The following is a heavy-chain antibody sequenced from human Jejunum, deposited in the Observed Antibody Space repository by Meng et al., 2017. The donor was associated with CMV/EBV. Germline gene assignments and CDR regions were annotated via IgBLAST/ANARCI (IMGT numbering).Heavy chain of an antibody. V-gene: IGHV3-73*01. CDR3: TRHSIVVVPAAGFDP. D-gene: IGHD2-2*01. J-gene: IGHJ5*02. Sequence: TLSDYTIHWVRQAPGKGLEWVGRIRRKTYSSATAYAASVKGRFIISRDDSKNTAYLQMNSLKTEDTAVYYCTRHSIVVVPAAGFDPWGQGTLVTVSS. CDR1: TLSDYT. CDR2: IRRKTYSSAT.